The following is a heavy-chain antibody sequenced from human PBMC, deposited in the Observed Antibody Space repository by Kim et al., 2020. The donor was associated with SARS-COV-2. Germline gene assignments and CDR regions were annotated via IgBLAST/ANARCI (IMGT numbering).Heavy chain of an antibody. Sequence: GESLKISCKGSGNSFTTYWIGWVRQMPGKGLEWMGIIYIGDSETRYSPSLQGQVTISADKSINTAYLQWSSLKASDTGIYYCTRHVRVRVDYNYLDPWGQGTLVTVSS. CDR3: TRHVRVRVDYNYLDP. V-gene: IGHV5-51*01. D-gene: IGHD3-10*01. CDR1: GNSFTTYW. CDR2: IYIGDSET. J-gene: IGHJ5*02.